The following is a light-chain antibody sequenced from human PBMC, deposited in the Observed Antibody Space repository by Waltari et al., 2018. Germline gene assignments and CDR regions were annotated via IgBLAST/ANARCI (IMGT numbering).Light chain of an antibody. CDR1: QNIGTS. CDR3: LQYDAFTWA. V-gene: IGKV1-5*03. CDR2: KAS. J-gene: IGKJ1*01. Sequence: DIQMTPAPSILSAYVGGRVTMTCRATQNIGTSLAWYQQKPGKAPRLLIYKASSLQGDVPSRFSGSGSGTVFTLTISSLQPDDFATYHCLQYDAFTWAFGQGTRVEIK.